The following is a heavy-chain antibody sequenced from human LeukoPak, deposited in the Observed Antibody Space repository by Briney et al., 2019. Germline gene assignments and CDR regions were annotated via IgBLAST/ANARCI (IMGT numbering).Heavy chain of an antibody. V-gene: IGHV3-23*01. CDR3: ATSGGSYWS. J-gene: IGHJ5*02. D-gene: IGHD1-26*01. CDR2: ISGSGGST. CDR1: GFTFSSYG. Sequence: GGSLRLSCAASGFTFSSYGMSWVRQAPGKGLEWVSAISGSGGSTYYADSVKGLFTISRDNSKNTLYLQMNSLRAEDTAVYYCATSGGSYWSWGQGTLVTVSS.